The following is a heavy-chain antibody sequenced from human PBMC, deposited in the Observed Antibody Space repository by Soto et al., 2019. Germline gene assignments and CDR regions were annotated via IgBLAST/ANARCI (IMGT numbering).Heavy chain of an antibody. V-gene: IGHV3-9*01. Sequence: EVQLVESGGGLVQPGRSLRLSCAASGFTFDDYAMHWVRQAPGKGLEWVSGISWNSGSIGYADSVKGRFTISRDNAKNSLYLQMNSLRAEDTALYYCAKDHSSGSGSIHFDYWGQGTLVTVSS. CDR3: AKDHSSGSGSIHFDY. CDR2: ISWNSGSI. J-gene: IGHJ4*02. CDR1: GFTFDDYA. D-gene: IGHD3-10*01.